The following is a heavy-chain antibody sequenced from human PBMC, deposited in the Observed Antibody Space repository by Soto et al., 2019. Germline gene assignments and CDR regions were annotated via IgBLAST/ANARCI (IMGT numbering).Heavy chain of an antibody. CDR1: GFTLSSYS. J-gene: IGHJ3*02. CDR2: ISSSSSYI. Sequence: PGGSLRISCAASGFTLSSYSMNWVRQAPGKGLEWVSSISSSSSYIYYADSVKGRFTISRDNAKNSLYLQMNSLRAEDTAVYYCARVGGGYQLLHAFDIWGQGTMVTVSS. D-gene: IGHD2-2*01. V-gene: IGHV3-21*01. CDR3: ARVGGGYQLLHAFDI.